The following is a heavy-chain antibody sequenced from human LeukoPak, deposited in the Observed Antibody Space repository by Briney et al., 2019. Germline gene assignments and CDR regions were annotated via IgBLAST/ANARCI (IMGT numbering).Heavy chain of an antibody. CDR3: ARVAYGDYEDY. CDR1: GFTVSSNY. D-gene: IGHD4-17*01. V-gene: IGHV3-53*01. J-gene: IGHJ4*02. Sequence: GGSLRLSCAASGFTVSSNYMSWVRQAPGKGLEWVSVIYSGGSTYYADSVKGRFTISRDNSKNTLYLQMNSLRAEDTAVYYCARVAYGDYEDYWGQGTLVTVSS. CDR2: IYSGGST.